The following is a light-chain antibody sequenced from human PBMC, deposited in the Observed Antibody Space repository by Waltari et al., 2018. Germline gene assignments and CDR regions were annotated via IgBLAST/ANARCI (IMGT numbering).Light chain of an antibody. CDR3: CSYTSSTTYV. J-gene: IGLJ1*01. Sequence: QSALTQPASVSGSPGQSITISCTGVSGDVGDYKYVSWYQQHPGKAPQFIISDVSNRPSGVSDRFSASKSGNTASLTISGLQAEVEADYYCCSYTSSTTYVFGPGTKVTVL. V-gene: IGLV2-14*03. CDR2: DVS. CDR1: SGDVGDYKY.